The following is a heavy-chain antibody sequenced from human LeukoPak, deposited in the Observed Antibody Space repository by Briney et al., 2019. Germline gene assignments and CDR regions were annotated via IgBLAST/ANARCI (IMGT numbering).Heavy chain of an antibody. CDR3: ARESGNWNFRYFDY. CDR2: IKQDGGEK. J-gene: IGHJ4*02. CDR1: AFTFSSYW. Sequence: PGGSLSLSCAASAFTFSSYWMTWVRQAPGKGLEWVANIKQDGGEKYHVDSVKGRFTISRDNAKNSLYLQMNSLRAEDTAVYYCARESGNWNFRYFDYWGQGTLVTVSS. V-gene: IGHV3-7*01. D-gene: IGHD1-7*01.